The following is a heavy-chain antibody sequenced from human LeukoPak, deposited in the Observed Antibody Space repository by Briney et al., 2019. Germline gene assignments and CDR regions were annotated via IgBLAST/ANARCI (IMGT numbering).Heavy chain of an antibody. Sequence: PGGSLRLSCAASGFTFDDYAMHWVRQAPGKGLEWVSGISWNSGSIGYADSVKGRFTISRDNAKNSLYLQMNSLRAEDTALYYCAKGGDYYYYMDVWGKGTTVTVSS. V-gene: IGHV3-9*01. J-gene: IGHJ6*03. CDR1: GFTFDDYA. CDR3: AKGGDYYYYMDV. CDR2: ISWNSGSI.